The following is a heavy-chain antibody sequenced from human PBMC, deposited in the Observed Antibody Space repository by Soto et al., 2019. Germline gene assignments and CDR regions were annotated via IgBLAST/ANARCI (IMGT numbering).Heavy chain of an antibody. CDR2: IYPGDSDT. Sequence: PGESLKISCKGSGYSFTSYWIGWVRQMPGKGLEWMGIIYPGDSDTRYSPSFQGQVTISADKSISTAYLQWSSLKASDTAMYYCARHDSRSWSSCCGIDVWGQGTTVTVSS. CDR3: ARHDSRSWSSCCGIDV. D-gene: IGHD6-13*01. CDR1: GYSFTSYW. V-gene: IGHV5-51*01. J-gene: IGHJ6*02.